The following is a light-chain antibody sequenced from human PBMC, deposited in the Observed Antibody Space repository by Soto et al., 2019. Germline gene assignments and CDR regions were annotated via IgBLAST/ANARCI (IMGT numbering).Light chain of an antibody. V-gene: IGLV2-23*02. CDR3: CSYAGSSTWV. CDR2: EVS. J-gene: IGLJ3*02. CDR1: SSDVGGYNL. Sequence: QSALTQPASVSGSPGQSITISCTGTSSDVGGYNLVSWYQQHPDKAPKLIIYEVSKWPSGVSSRFSASKSGNTASLTISGLQSEDQADYYCCSYAGSSTWVFGGGTQLTVL.